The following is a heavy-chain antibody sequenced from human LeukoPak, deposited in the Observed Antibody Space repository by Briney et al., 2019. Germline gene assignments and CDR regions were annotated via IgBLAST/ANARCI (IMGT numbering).Heavy chain of an antibody. CDR2: IYHSGST. Sequence: SETLSLTCAVSGGSIRSGGYSWSWIRQPPGKGLEWIGYIYHSGSTYYNPSLKSRVTISVDRSKNQFSLKLSSVTAADTAVYYCARGWLLLRHDAFDIWGQGTMVTVSS. CDR3: ARGWLLLRHDAFDI. D-gene: IGHD3-22*01. J-gene: IGHJ3*02. V-gene: IGHV4-30-2*01. CDR1: GGSIRSGGYS.